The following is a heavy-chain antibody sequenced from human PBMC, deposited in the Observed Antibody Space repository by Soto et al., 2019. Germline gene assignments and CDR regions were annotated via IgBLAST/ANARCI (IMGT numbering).Heavy chain of an antibody. CDR2: ISYDGSNK. V-gene: IGHV3-30*18. Sequence: QVQLVESGGGVVQPGRSLRLSCAASGFTFSSYGMHWVRQAPGKGLEWVAVISYDGSNKYYADSVKGRFTISRDNSKNTLYLQMNSLRAEDTAVYYCAKSIWFGESIDAFDIWGQGTMVTVSS. CDR3: AKSIWFGESIDAFDI. CDR1: GFTFSSYG. D-gene: IGHD3-10*01. J-gene: IGHJ3*02.